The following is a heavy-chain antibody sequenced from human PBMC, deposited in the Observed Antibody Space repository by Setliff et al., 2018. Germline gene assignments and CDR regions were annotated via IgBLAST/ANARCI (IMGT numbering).Heavy chain of an antibody. D-gene: IGHD4-17*01. Sequence: PSETLSLTCTVSGGSLSADYYWSWIRQPAGKGLEWIGHVHPDGSTNYNPSLYSRLIISVDTSKNQFSLKLTSVTAADTAVYYCVRALLWSGEGRFDPWGQGTLVTVSS. CDR3: VRALLWSGEGRFDP. CDR1: GGSLSADYY. J-gene: IGHJ5*02. V-gene: IGHV4-61*09. CDR2: VHPDGST.